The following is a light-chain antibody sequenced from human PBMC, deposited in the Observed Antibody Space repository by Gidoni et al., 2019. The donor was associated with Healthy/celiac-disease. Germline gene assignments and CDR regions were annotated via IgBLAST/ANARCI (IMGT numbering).Light chain of an antibody. Sequence: EILSTQFPGTLTLSPGERATLSYRPSQSVSSSYLDWYQQKPGQAPKLLIYGASSRATGVPARFSGSGSGTDFTLTISSLEPEDFAMYYCQQYCSSPWTFGQGTKVEIK. V-gene: IGKV3-20*01. J-gene: IGKJ1*01. CDR3: QQYCSSPWT. CDR1: QSVSSSY. CDR2: GAS.